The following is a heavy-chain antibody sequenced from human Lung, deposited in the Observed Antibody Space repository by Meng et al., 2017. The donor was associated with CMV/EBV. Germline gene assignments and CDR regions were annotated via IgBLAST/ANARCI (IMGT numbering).Heavy chain of an antibody. Sequence: GGSLRLXCAASGFTFDDYGMRCVRQAPGKGLEWVSGINWNGGSTGYADSVKGRFTISRDNAKNSLYLQMNSLRPGETAVYYCAKDLLLFGGPNAYFDQWGQGTLVTVSS. CDR1: GFTFDDYG. CDR2: INWNGGST. CDR3: AKDLLLFGGPNAYFDQ. V-gene: IGHV3-20*04. J-gene: IGHJ4*02. D-gene: IGHD3-16*01.